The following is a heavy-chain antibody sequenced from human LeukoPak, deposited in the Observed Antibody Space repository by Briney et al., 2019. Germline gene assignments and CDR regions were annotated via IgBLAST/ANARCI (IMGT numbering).Heavy chain of an antibody. CDR3: AKDIRRLRNGAFDI. J-gene: IGHJ3*02. V-gene: IGHV3-23*01. Sequence: GGSLRLSCAASGFTFSSYAMSWVRQAPGKGLEWVSAISGSGGSTDYADSVKGRFAISRDNSKNTLDLQMNSLRAEDTAVHYCAKDIRRLRNGAFDIWGQGKMVTVSS. CDR2: ISGSGGST. D-gene: IGHD4-17*01. CDR1: GFTFSSYA.